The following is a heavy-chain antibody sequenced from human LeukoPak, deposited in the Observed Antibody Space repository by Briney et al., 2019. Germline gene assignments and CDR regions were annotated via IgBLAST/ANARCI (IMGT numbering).Heavy chain of an antibody. CDR3: AKAGSGWQREPYYYGMDV. J-gene: IGHJ6*02. V-gene: IGHV3-30*04. D-gene: IGHD6-19*01. CDR1: GFTFSSYA. CDR2: ISYDGSNK. Sequence: PGRSLRLSCAASGFTFSSYAMHWVRQAPGKGLEWVAVISYDGSNKYYADSVKGRFTISRDNSKNTLYLQMNSLRAEDTAVYYCAKAGSGWQREPYYYGMDVWGQGTTVTVSS.